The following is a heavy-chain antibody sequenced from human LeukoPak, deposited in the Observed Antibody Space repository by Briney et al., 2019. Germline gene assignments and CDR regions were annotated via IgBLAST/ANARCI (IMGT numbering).Heavy chain of an antibody. V-gene: IGHV4-34*01. J-gene: IGHJ5*02. CDR1: GGSFSGYY. D-gene: IGHD6-19*01. CDR3: ARKRWTAQWLVDVGWFDP. Sequence: QTSETLSLTCAVYGGSFSGYYWSWIRQPPGKGLEWIGEINHSGSTNYNPSLKSRVTISVDTSKNQFSLKLSSVTAADTAVYYCARKRWTAQWLVDVGWFDPWGQGTLVTVSS. CDR2: INHSGST.